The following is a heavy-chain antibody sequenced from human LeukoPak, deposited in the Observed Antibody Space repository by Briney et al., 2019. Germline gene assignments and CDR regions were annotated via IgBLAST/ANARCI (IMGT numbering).Heavy chain of an antibody. V-gene: IGHV3-23*01. D-gene: IGHD3-10*01. J-gene: IGHJ5*02. Sequence: GGSLRLSCAASGFTFSSYAMSWVRQAPGKGLEWVSAISGSGGSTYYADSVKGRFTISRDNSKNTLYLQMNSLRAEDTAVYYCAKESSYYYGSGSPKNWFDPWGQGTLVTVSS. CDR2: ISGSGGST. CDR3: AKESSYYYGSGSPKNWFDP. CDR1: GFTFSSYA.